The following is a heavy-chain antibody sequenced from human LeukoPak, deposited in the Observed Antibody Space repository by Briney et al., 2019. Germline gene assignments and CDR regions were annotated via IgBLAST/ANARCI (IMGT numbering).Heavy chain of an antibody. CDR2: VSKDTVTK. CDR1: GFSLTHDA. J-gene: IGHJ4*02. V-gene: IGHV3-30*03. D-gene: IGHD1-26*01. Sequence: GGSLRLSCAASGFSLTHDAIHWVRQAPGKGLEWVAVVSKDTVTKFYRDSVKGRFTVSTDSSKNTVYLQMTGLRSEDTAVYYCAGDRWRGAPDYFDCWGQGTLVTVSS. CDR3: AGDRWRGAPDYFDC.